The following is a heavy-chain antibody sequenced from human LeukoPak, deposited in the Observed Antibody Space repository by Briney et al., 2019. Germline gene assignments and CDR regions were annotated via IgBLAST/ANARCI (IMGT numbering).Heavy chain of an antibody. D-gene: IGHD1-26*01. CDR1: GYSISSGYY. V-gene: IGHV4-4*07. Sequence: PSETLSLTCTVSGYSISSGYYWTWIRQPAGKGLEWIGRIYPSGSTNYNPSLKSRVTMSVDTSKNQFSLKLSSVTAADTAVYYRARENSGSYREFDYWGQGTLVTVSS. J-gene: IGHJ4*02. CDR3: ARENSGSYREFDY. CDR2: IYPSGST.